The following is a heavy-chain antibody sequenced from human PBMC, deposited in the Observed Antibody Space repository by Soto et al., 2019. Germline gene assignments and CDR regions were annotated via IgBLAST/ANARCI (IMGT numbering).Heavy chain of an antibody. CDR1: GFSLTSRPMG. Sequence: QITLKESGPTRVKPTQTLTLTCTFSGFSLTSRPMGVGWIRQAPGKALEWLVFIYWDDDKRYSPSLKSRLTIIKDTSGNQVVLTMTNMDPVDTATYYCAHRLSGYNWNGGYFDYWGQGALVTVSS. D-gene: IGHD1-1*01. CDR3: AHRLSGYNWNGGYFDY. J-gene: IGHJ4*02. CDR2: IYWDDDK. V-gene: IGHV2-5*02.